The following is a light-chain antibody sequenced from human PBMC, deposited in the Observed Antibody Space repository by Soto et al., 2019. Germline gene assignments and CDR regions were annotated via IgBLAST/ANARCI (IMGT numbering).Light chain of an antibody. CDR2: DPS. J-gene: IGKJ4*01. CDR3: QQYTNWPPLT. CDR1: QSLSSS. Sequence: EIVMTQSPATLSVSPGERATLSCRASQSLSSSLAWYQQKPGQAPRLLIYDPSTRATGIPARFSGSGSGTEFTLTISSLQSEDSAVYYCQQYTNWPPLTFGGGTKVEIK. V-gene: IGKV3-15*01.